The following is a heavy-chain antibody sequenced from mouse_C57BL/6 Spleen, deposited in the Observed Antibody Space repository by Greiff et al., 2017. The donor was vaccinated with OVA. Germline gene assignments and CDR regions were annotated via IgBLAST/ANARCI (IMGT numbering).Heavy chain of an antibody. CDR3: ARDGDDYDYYAMDY. CDR2: ISDGGSYT. V-gene: IGHV5-4*01. CDR1: GFTFSSYA. J-gene: IGHJ4*01. D-gene: IGHD2-4*01. Sequence: EVKLVESGGGLVKPGGSLKLSCAASGFTFSSYAMSWVRQTPEKRLEWVATISDGGSYTYYPDNVKGRFTISRDNAKNNLYLQMSHLKSEDTAMYYCARDGDDYDYYAMDYWGQGTSVTVSS.